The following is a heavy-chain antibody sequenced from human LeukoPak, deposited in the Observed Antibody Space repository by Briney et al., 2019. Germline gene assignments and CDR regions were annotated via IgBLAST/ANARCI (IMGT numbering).Heavy chain of an antibody. V-gene: IGHV3-21*01. CDR3: AREISYGDYPSGDAFDN. D-gene: IGHD4-17*01. J-gene: IGHJ3*02. CDR2: ISSSSSYI. Sequence: GGSLRLSRAASGFTFSSYSMNWVRQAPGKGLEWVSSISSSSSYIYYADSVKGRFTISRDNAKNSLYLQMNGLRAEDTAVYFCAREISYGDYPSGDAFDNWGQGTMVTVSS. CDR1: GFTFSSYS.